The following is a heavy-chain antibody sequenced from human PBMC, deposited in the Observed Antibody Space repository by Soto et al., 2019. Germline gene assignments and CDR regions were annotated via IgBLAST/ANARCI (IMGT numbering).Heavy chain of an antibody. J-gene: IGHJ4*02. Sequence: SVKVSCKASGGTFSSYAISWVRQAPGQGLEWMGGIIPIFGTANYAQKFQGRVTITADESTSTAYMELSSLRSEDTAVYYCARSPQSATTVTTLFDYWGQGTLVTVSS. CDR2: IIPIFGTA. V-gene: IGHV1-69*13. CDR1: GGTFSSYA. D-gene: IGHD4-17*01. CDR3: ARSPQSATTVTTLFDY.